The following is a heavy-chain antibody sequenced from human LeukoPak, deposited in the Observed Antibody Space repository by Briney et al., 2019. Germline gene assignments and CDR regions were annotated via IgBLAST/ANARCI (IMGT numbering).Heavy chain of an antibody. CDR3: ARESRSRGTGWFDP. CDR2: IYYSGST. J-gene: IGHJ5*02. V-gene: IGHV4-61*01. Sequence: PSETLSLTCTVSGGSVSSGSYYWSWIRQPPGKGLEWIGYIYYSGSTNYNPSLKSRVTISVDTSKNQFSLKLSSVTAADTAVYYCARESRSRGTGWFDPWGQGTLVTVSS. D-gene: IGHD1-1*01. CDR1: GGSVSSGSYY.